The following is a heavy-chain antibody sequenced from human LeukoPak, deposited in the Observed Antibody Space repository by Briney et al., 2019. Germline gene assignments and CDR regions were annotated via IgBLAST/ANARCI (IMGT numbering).Heavy chain of an antibody. D-gene: IGHD3-9*01. Sequence: SQTLSLTCAISGDSVSSNSVAWNWIRQSPSRGLEWLGRTYYRSKWYNDYAVSVKSRITINPDTSKNQFSLQLNSVTPEDTAVHYCARAERYFDGGYYFDYWGQGTLVTVSS. V-gene: IGHV6-1*01. J-gene: IGHJ4*02. CDR2: TYYRSKWYN. CDR3: ARAERYFDGGYYFDY. CDR1: GDSVSSNSVA.